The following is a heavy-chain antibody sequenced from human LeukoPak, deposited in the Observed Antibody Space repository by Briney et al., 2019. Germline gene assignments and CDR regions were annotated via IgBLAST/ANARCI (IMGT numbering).Heavy chain of an antibody. Sequence: PSETLSLTCTVSGGSISSSSYYWGWIRQPPGKGLEWIGTIYYSGSTYYNPSLTSRVTISVDTSKNQFSLKLSSVTAADTAVYYCARHKDYYYSYMDVWGKGTTVTISS. CDR2: IYYSGST. V-gene: IGHV4-39*01. J-gene: IGHJ6*03. CDR1: GGSISSSSYY. CDR3: ARHKDYYYSYMDV.